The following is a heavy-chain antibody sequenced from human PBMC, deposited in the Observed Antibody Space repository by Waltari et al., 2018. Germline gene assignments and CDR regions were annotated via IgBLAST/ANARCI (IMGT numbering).Heavy chain of an antibody. CDR2: IYHSGST. D-gene: IGHD5-12*01. J-gene: IGHJ4*02. V-gene: IGHV4-38-2*02. Sequence: QVQLQESGPGLVKPSETLSLTCAVSGYSISSGYYWGWIRQPPGKGLEWIGSIYHSGSTDYNPSLKSRVTISVDTSKNQFSLKLSSVTAADTAVYYCARDLSPEVAYFDYWGQGTLVIVSS. CDR1: GYSISSGYY. CDR3: ARDLSPEVAYFDY.